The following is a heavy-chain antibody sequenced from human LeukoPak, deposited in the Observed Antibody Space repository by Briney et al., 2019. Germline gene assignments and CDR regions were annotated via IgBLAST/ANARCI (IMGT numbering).Heavy chain of an antibody. CDR2: IYYSGST. CDR1: GGSISSGDYY. CDR3: ARIWSGYPTKFDP. J-gene: IGHJ5*02. V-gene: IGHV4-30-4*02. D-gene: IGHD3-3*01. Sequence: SETLSLTCTVSGGSISSGDYYWSWIRQPPGKGLEWIGYIYYSGSTYYNPSLKSRVTISVDTSKNQFSLKLSSVTAADTAVYYCARIWSGYPTKFDPWGQGTLVTVSS.